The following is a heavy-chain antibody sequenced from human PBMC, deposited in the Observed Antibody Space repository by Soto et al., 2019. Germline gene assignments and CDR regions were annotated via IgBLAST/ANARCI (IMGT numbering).Heavy chain of an antibody. CDR3: AKDPPPEYYYDSSGYYQSV. V-gene: IGHV3-23*01. Sequence: GGSLRLSCAASGFTFSSYAMSWVRQAPGKGLEWVSAISGSGGSTYYADSVKGRFTISRDNSKNTLYLQMNSLRAEDTAVYYCAKDPPPEYYYDSSGYYQSVWGQGTLVTVSS. CDR2: ISGSGGST. J-gene: IGHJ4*02. D-gene: IGHD3-22*01. CDR1: GFTFSSYA.